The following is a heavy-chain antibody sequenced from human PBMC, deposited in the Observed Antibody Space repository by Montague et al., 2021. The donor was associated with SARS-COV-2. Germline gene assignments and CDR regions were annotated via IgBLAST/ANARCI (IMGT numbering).Heavy chain of an antibody. D-gene: IGHD6-25*01. CDR3: ARGLRGQRLAFDF. V-gene: IGHV4-59*12. CDR2: IYSSGSA. Sequence: SETLSLTCTVSGSSITSYYWSWIRQAPGKGLEWIAYIYSSGSASYNPSLRSRVTMSVDKSTNQFSLRLNSVAAADTAVYYCARGLRGQRLAFDFWGQGALVIVSS. CDR1: GSSITSYY. J-gene: IGHJ4*02.